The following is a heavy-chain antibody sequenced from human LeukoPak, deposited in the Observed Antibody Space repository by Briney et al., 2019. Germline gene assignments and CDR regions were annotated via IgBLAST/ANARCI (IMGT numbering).Heavy chain of an antibody. V-gene: IGHV1-18*01. Sequence: ASVKVSCKASGYTFTSYGISWARQAPGQGLEWMGWISAYNGNTNYAQKLQGRVTMTTDTSTSTAYMELRSLRSDDTAVYYCARVKRDYVWGSYPEDYWGQGTLVTVSS. CDR3: ARVKRDYVWGSYPEDY. J-gene: IGHJ4*02. CDR1: GYTFTSYG. CDR2: ISAYNGNT. D-gene: IGHD3-16*02.